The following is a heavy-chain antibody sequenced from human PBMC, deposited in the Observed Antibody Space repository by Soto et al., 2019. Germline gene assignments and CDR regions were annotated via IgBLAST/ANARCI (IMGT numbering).Heavy chain of an antibody. Sequence: EVQLVESGGGLVQPGGSLRLSCAASGFTFSSFDMHWVRQSTGKRLEWVAAISTGGNTYYAGSVKGRFTISRENAENSLYLQMSSLTAEDTALYYCVRDGGPWGQGILVTVSS. CDR3: VRDGGP. CDR2: ISTGGNT. V-gene: IGHV3-13*01. D-gene: IGHD3-3*01. J-gene: IGHJ5*02. CDR1: GFTFSSFD.